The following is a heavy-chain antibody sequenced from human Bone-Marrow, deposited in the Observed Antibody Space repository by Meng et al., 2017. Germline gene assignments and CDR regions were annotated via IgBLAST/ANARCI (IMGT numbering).Heavy chain of an antibody. CDR3: ARDGGY. CDR2: INHSGST. V-gene: IGHV4-34*01. Sequence: QVQLQQWGAGPLKPSETLSLNCAVYGVSFSGYYWSWIRQPPGKGLEWIGEINHSGSTNYNPSLKSRVTISVDTSKNQFSLKLSSVTAADTAVYYCARDGGYWGQGTLVTVSS. D-gene: IGHD3-16*01. CDR1: GVSFSGYY. J-gene: IGHJ4*02.